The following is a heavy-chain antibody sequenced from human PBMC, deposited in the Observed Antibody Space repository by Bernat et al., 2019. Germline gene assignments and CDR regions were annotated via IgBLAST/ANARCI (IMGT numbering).Heavy chain of an antibody. CDR3: ARDLPLGYCSSTSCYVGAFDI. Sequence: QVQLVQSGAEVKKPGSSVKVSCKASGGTFSSYTISWVRQAPGQGLEWMGRIIPILGIANYAQKFQGRVTLTADKSTSTDYMELSSLRYEDTAVYYCARDLPLGYCSSTSCYVGAFDIWGQGTMVTVSS. CDR2: IIPILGIA. D-gene: IGHD2-2*01. V-gene: IGHV1-69*08. CDR1: GGTFSSYT. J-gene: IGHJ3*02.